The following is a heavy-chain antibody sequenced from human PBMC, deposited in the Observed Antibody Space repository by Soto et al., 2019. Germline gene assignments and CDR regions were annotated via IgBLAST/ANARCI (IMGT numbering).Heavy chain of an antibody. Sequence: DVLLVESGGGLVEPGGSLRLSCAASVFTFSNAFLSWVRQSQGKGLEWVGQIGGNTESGTTKYPAPVRGRFTTSRDDSTNTMYLQMNSLNIENTDVYYCTGSVGYAYRHLWFDPWGQWTPVIVSS. J-gene: IGHJ5*02. D-gene: IGHD1-26*01. CDR2: IGGNTESGTT. CDR3: TGSVGYAYRHLWFDP. CDR1: VFTFSNAF. V-gene: IGHV3-15*04.